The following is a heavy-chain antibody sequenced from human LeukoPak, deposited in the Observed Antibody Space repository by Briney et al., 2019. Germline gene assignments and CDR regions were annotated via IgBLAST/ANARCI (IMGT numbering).Heavy chain of an antibody. D-gene: IGHD3-22*01. V-gene: IGHV4-4*02. J-gene: IGHJ4*02. CDR2: IYHSGST. CDR3: AKDPTHFRVWDYYENIGLSY. CDR1: GGSISSSNW. Sequence: SGTLSLTCAVSGGSISSSNWWSWVRQPPGKGLEWIGEIYHSGSTNYNPSLKSRVTISVDKSKNQFSLKLSSVTAADTAVYYCAKDPTHFRVWDYYENIGLSYWGQGTLVTVSS.